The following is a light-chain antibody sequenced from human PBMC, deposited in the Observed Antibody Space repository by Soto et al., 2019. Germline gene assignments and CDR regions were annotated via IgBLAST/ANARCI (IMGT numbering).Light chain of an antibody. CDR1: QSISAF. Sequence: DIQMTQSPSSLSASIGDRVTITCRAGQSISAFLNWYQQKPGKAPKLLVYTASTLKTGVPSRFSGSGSGTDFNLTISTLQPEDSAIYYCQQSFGIVWTFSQGTKVEIK. CDR2: TAS. J-gene: IGKJ1*01. V-gene: IGKV1-39*01. CDR3: QQSFGIVWT.